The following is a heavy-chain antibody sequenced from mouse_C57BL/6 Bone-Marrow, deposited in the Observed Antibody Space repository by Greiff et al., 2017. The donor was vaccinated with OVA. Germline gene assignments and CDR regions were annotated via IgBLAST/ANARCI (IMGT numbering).Heavy chain of an antibody. CDR1: GYTFTDYY. CDR2: INPYNGGT. Sequence: VQLQQSGPVLVKPGASVKMSCKASGYTFTDYYMNWVKQSHGKSLEWIGVINPYNGGTSYNQKFKGKATLTVDKSSSTAYMELNSLTSEDSAVYYCARVGSYFDVWGTGTTVTVSS. J-gene: IGHJ1*03. V-gene: IGHV1-19*01. CDR3: ARVGSYFDV.